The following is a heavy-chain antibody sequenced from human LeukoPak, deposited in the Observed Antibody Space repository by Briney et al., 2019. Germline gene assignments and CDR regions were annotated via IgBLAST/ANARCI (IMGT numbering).Heavy chain of an antibody. J-gene: IGHJ4*02. V-gene: IGHV3-21*01. D-gene: IGHD3-22*01. Sequence: PGGSLRLSCAASGLTFSSYSMNWVRQAPGKGLEWVSSISSASNYLYYADSVKGRFTISRDNAKKSLYLQMNSLRAEDTAVYYCARDADTSGHYSRIDYWGQGTLVTVSS. CDR3: ARDADTSGHYSRIDY. CDR2: ISSASNYL. CDR1: GLTFSSYS.